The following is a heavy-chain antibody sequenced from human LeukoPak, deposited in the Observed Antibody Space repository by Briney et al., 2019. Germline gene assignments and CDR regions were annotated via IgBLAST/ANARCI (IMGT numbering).Heavy chain of an antibody. CDR1: GFIFSSYG. D-gene: IGHD3-10*01. J-gene: IGHJ6*02. CDR2: ISSDGNNE. Sequence: PGGSLRLSCAASGFIFSSYGIHWVRQAPGEGLEWVALISSDGNNENYADSVKGRYTISRDNSKRVLYLQMNSLRVEDTAVYYCAKVRAPYGSGSYSYGMGVWGQGTTVTVSS. V-gene: IGHV3-30*18. CDR3: AKVRAPYGSGSYSYGMGV.